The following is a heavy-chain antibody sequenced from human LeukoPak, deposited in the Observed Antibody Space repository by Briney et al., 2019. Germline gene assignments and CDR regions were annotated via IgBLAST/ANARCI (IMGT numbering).Heavy chain of an antibody. D-gene: IGHD1-20*01. V-gene: IGHV3-74*01. CDR1: GFTFSSYW. CDR2: INGDGSST. CDR3: ARDNNWSLMDV. Sequence: GGSLRLSCAASGFTFSSYWIHWVRQAPGKGLVWVSHINGDGSSTTYADSVKGRFTISRDNAKNTLYLQMNSLRAEDTAVYYCARDNNWSLMDVRGHGTTVTVSS. J-gene: IGHJ6*02.